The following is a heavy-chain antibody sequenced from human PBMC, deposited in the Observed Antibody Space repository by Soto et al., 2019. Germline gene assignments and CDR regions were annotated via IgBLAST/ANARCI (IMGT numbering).Heavy chain of an antibody. Sequence: SETLSLTCTVSGVSSTSFYWSWIRQSPGKGLEWIGYIFDNGDVKYNPSLMSRLTMLIDMSKNEFSLRLKSVTAADTAMYYCARGWGSKWYYFDSWGEGTLVTVSS. CDR3: ARGWGSKWYYFDS. CDR2: IFDNGDV. J-gene: IGHJ4*02. V-gene: IGHV4-59*01. D-gene: IGHD3-16*01. CDR1: GVSSTSFY.